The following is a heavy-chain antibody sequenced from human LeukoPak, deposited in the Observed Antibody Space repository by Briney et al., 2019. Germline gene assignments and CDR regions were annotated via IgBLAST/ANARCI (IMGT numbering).Heavy chain of an antibody. D-gene: IGHD3-10*01. V-gene: IGHV4-4*07. CDR3: ARGRRLHYDYYYYYMDV. CDR1: GGSISTFY. CDR2: IYTSGST. J-gene: IGHJ6*03. Sequence: PSETLSLTCTVSGGSISTFYWSWIRQPAGKGLEWIGRIYTSGSTNYNPSLKSRVTMSVDTSKNQFSLKLSSVTAADTAVYYCARGRRLHYDYYYYYMDVWGKGTTVTVSS.